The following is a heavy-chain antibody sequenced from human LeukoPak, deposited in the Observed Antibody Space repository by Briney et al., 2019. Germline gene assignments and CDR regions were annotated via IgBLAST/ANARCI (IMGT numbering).Heavy chain of an antibody. D-gene: IGHD3-22*01. J-gene: IGHJ4*02. CDR1: GGSISSGGYY. Sequence: NPSQTLSLTCTVSGGSISSGGYYWSWIRQHPGKGLEWIGYIYYSGSTYYNPSLKSRVTISVDTSKNQFSLKLSSVTAADTAVYYCARGSHYYYDSSGSRGVFDYWGQGTLVTVSS. CDR2: IYYSGST. V-gene: IGHV4-31*03. CDR3: ARGSHYYYDSSGSRGVFDY.